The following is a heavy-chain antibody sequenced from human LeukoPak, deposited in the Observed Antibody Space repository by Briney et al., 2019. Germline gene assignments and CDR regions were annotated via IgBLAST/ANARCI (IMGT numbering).Heavy chain of an antibody. D-gene: IGHD6-19*01. Sequence: SETLSLTCTVSGGSISSYYWSWIRQPPGKGLEWIGYIYYSGSTNYNPSLKSRVTISVDTSKNQSSLKLNSVTAADTAVYYCARGAGVAVASTRYYYMDVWGKGTTVTVSS. J-gene: IGHJ6*03. V-gene: IGHV4-59*01. CDR3: ARGAGVAVASTRYYYMDV. CDR1: GGSISSYY. CDR2: IYYSGST.